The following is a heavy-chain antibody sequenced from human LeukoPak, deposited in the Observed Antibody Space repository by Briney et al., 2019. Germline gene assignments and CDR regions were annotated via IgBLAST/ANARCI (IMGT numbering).Heavy chain of an antibody. V-gene: IGHV1-18*01. CDR2: ISPYNGNT. J-gene: IGHJ4*02. Sequence: GGSVKVSCKASGYTFTNYGITWVRQAPGQGLEWMGWISPYNGNTNYAQKLQGRVTMTTDTSTRTAYMELRSLRSDDTAVYYCARDRQLKIESGSFTPLGYWGQGTLVTVSS. CDR3: ARDRQLKIESGSFTPLGY. D-gene: IGHD1-26*01. CDR1: GYTFTNYG.